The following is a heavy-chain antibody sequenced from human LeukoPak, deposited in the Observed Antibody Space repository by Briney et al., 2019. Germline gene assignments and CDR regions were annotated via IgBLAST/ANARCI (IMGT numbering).Heavy chain of an antibody. CDR1: GGSISSYY. V-gene: IGHV4-59*01. D-gene: IGHD3-9*01. CDR3: ARVGRYLGPKAPDAFDI. J-gene: IGHJ3*02. CDR2: IYYSGST. Sequence: KASETLFLTCTVSGGSISSYYWSWIRQPPGKGLEWIGYIYYSGSTNYNPSLKSRVTISVDTSKNQFSLKLSSVTAADTAVYYCARVGRYLGPKAPDAFDIWGQGTMVTVSS.